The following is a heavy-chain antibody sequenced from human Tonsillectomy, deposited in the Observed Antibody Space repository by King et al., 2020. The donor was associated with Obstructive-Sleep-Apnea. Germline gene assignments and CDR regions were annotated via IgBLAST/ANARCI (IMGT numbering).Heavy chain of an antibody. CDR1: GGSINTYH. CDR3: AGPPSSGWQWHFAL. Sequence: QLQESGPGLVRPWETLSLTCTVSGGSINTYHWTWIRQSPGKGLEWIGDISDIVSTNYNPSLKGRVSMSLHTSRQQFSLRLNSVTAADTAVYYCAGPPSSGWQWHFALWGRGTLVTVSS. V-gene: IGHV4-59*08. CDR2: ISDIVST. J-gene: IGHJ2*01. D-gene: IGHD6-19*01.